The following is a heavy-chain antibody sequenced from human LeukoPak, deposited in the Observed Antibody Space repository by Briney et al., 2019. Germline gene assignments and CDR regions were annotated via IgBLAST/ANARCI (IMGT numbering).Heavy chain of an antibody. V-gene: IGHV3-23*01. CDR2: ISASGVTT. CDR1: GFTFNTYA. J-gene: IGHJ4*02. CDR3: AKGLRGCSGNACYYFFDF. D-gene: IGHD2/OR15-2a*01. Sequence: GGSLRLSCAASGFTFNTYAMTWVRQAPGKGLEWVSDISASGVTTYYADPVKGRFTISRDNSENTRYLQMNSLRAEDTAVYYCAKGLRGCSGNACYYFFDFWGQGALVTVSS.